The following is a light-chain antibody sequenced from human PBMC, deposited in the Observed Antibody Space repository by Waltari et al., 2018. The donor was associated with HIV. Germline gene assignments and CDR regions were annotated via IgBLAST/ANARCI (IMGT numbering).Light chain of an antibody. CDR3: QQYYSTPLFT. CDR1: QNIVYNYNNKSY. CDR2: WAS. V-gene: IGKV4-1*01. J-gene: IGKJ2*01. Sequence: DIVMTQSPASLAVSLGETATINCKSSQNIVYNYNNKSYLAWLQQRPGHPPRLLISWASTRESGVPDRFTGSGSVTDFTLTISSLQTEDVAVYYCQQYYSTPLFTFGQGTKLEI.